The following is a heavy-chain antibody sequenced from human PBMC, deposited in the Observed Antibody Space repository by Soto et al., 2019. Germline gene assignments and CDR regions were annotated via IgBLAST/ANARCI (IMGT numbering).Heavy chain of an antibody. V-gene: IGHV1-2*02. D-gene: IGHD2-21*02. Sequence: HEHLVQSGAEVKRPGASLKVSCKASGYSFTGYYIHWVRQAPGQGLEWMGWMIPDSGATNSAQNFQRRAPMTPDTSISTDSMARTTLTPAGTAVYYCARGDYGTAVYPFPYFAWWGSGTVVIVSS. CDR1: GYSFTGYY. CDR2: MIPDSGAT. CDR3: ARGDYGTAVYPFPYFAW. J-gene: IGHJ4*02.